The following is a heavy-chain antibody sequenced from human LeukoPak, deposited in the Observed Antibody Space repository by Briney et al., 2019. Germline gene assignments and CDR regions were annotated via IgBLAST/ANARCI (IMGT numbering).Heavy chain of an antibody. J-gene: IGHJ4*02. V-gene: IGHV1-2*02. Sequence: ASVKVSCRASGYTFTGYYMHWVRQAPGQGLEWMGWINPNSGGTNYAQKFQGRVTMTRDTSISTAYMELSRLRSDDTAVYYCARVYDFWSGYLRYFDYWGQGTLVTVSS. CDR1: GYTFTGYY. CDR2: INPNSGGT. D-gene: IGHD3-3*01. CDR3: ARVYDFWSGYLRYFDY.